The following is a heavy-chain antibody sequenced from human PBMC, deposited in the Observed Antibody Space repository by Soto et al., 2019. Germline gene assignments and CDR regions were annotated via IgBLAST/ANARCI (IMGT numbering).Heavy chain of an antibody. CDR1: GGSISSYY. V-gene: IGHV4-59*01. CDR2: IYYSGST. J-gene: IGHJ6*02. Sequence: SETLSLTCTVSGGSISSYYRSWIRQPPGKGLEWIGYIYYSGSTSYNPSLKSRVTISVDTSKNQFSLKLSSVTAADTAGYYCARDNFGRMDGWGQGTTVTVSS. CDR3: ARDNFGRMDG. D-gene: IGHD1-20*01.